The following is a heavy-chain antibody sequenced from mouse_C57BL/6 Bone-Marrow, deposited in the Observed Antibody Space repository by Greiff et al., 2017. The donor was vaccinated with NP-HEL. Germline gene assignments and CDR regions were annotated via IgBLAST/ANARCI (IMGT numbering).Heavy chain of an antibody. Sequence: QVQLQQSGSELRSPGSSVKLSCKDFDSEVFPIAYMSWVRQKPGHGFEWIGGILPSIGRTIYGEKFEDKATLDADTLSNTAYLELNSLTSEDSAIYYCARPNYYGSSLYYFDYWGQGTTLTVSS. V-gene: IGHV15-2*01. CDR2: ILPSIGRT. CDR3: ARPNYYGSSLYYFDY. CDR1: DSEVFPIAY. D-gene: IGHD1-1*01. J-gene: IGHJ2*01.